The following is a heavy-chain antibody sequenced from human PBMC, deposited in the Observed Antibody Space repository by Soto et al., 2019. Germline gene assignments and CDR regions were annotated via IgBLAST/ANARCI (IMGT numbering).Heavy chain of an antibody. V-gene: IGHV4-39*02. CDR1: GDSITRSNFY. CDR2: IFYSGST. CDR3: ARHKTTMLTVVSAFDP. J-gene: IGHJ5*02. Sequence: SETLSLTCTVSGDSITRSNFYWGWIRQPPGKGLEWLGSIFYSGSTFYNPALKTRVTVSVDTSKNHFSLKLSSVTAADTAVYYCARHKTTMLTVVSAFDPWGQGTRVTVSS. D-gene: IGHD3-22*01.